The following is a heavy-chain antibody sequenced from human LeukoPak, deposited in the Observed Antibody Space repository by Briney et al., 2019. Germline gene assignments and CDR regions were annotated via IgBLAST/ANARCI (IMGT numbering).Heavy chain of an antibody. CDR3: ASGPYGSGPGEAFDI. Sequence: SETLSLTCTVSGGSISSGDYYWSWIRQPPGKGLEWIGYIYYSGSTYYNPSLKSRVTISVDTSKNQFSLKLSSVTAADTAVYYCASGPYGSGPGEAFDIWGQGTMVTVSS. V-gene: IGHV4-30-4*08. J-gene: IGHJ3*02. D-gene: IGHD3-10*01. CDR1: GGSISSGDYY. CDR2: IYYSGST.